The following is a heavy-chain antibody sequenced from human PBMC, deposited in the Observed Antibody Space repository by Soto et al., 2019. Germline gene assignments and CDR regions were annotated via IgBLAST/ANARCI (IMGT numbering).Heavy chain of an antibody. CDR3: AEDRFGRGYRYGIGENWFDT. D-gene: IGHD5-18*01. V-gene: IGHV1-58*01. CDR2: IVVGSGNT. CDR1: GFTFTSSA. Sequence: SVKVSCKASGFTFTSSAVQWVRQARGQRLEWIGWIVVGSGNTNYAQKFQERVTITRDMSTSTAYMELSSLGSEDTAVYYCAEDRFGRGYRYGIGENWFDTWGQGALVTVSS. J-gene: IGHJ5*02.